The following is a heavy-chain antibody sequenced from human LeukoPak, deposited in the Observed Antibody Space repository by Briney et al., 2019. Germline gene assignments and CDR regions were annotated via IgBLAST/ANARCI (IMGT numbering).Heavy chain of an antibody. CDR1: VGTFSSYA. V-gene: IGHV1-69*05. CDR3: ARQGHSAYNWFDP. J-gene: IGHJ5*02. CDR2: IIPIFGTA. Sequence: ASVKVSCKACVGTFSSYAISWVRQAPGQGLEWVGGIIPIFGTANYAQKFQGRVTITTDESTSTAYMELSSLRSEDTAVYYCARQGHSAYNWFDPWGQGTLVTVSS. D-gene: IGHD6-13*01.